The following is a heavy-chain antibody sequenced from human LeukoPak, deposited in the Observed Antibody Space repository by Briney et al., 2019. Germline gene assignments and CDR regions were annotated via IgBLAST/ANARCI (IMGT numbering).Heavy chain of an antibody. D-gene: IGHD3-10*01. CDR2: ISSSGSTI. V-gene: IGHV3-11*01. Sequence: PGGALRLSCAASGFTCSDYYMSWIRQAPGKVLEWVSYISSSGSTIYYADSVKGRFTISRDNAKNSLYLQMNSLRTEDTAVYYCARDPRSKAEDYYGMDVWGQGTTVTVSS. J-gene: IGHJ6*02. CDR1: GFTCSDYY. CDR3: ARDPRSKAEDYYGMDV.